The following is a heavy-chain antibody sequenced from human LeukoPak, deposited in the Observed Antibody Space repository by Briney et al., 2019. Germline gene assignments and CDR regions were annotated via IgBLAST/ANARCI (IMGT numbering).Heavy chain of an antibody. D-gene: IGHD6-6*01. V-gene: IGHV3-15*07. J-gene: IGHJ6*02. CDR3: TTDVLLGHSSSSLGYYGMDV. Sequence: GGSLRLSCAASGFTFSNAWMNWVRQAPGKGLEWVGRIKSKTDGGTTDYAAPVKGRFTISRDDSKSTLYLQMNSLKTEDTAVYYCTTDVLLGHSSSSLGYYGMDVWGQGTTVTVSS. CDR2: IKSKTDGGTT. CDR1: GFTFSNAW.